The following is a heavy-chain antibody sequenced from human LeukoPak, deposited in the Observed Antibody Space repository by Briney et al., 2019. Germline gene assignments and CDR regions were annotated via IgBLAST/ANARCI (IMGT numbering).Heavy chain of an antibody. CDR3: AKIIASATTY. J-gene: IGHJ4*02. Sequence: GGSLTLSCAASGFTFSTYPMTWPREAPGKAGEGLSSLSGSCANTYYADSVKGRFTISRNKYKNTMYLQMSSLRVDDTALYYGAKIIASATTYWGQLILVSVCS. V-gene: IGHV3-23*01. CDR2: LSGSCANT. D-gene: IGHD6-13*01. CDR1: GFTFSTYP.